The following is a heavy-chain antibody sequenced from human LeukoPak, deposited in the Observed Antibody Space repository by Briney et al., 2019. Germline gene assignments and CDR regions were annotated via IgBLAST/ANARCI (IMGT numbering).Heavy chain of an antibody. CDR2: ISSGSSTI. CDR1: GFTFSSFS. V-gene: IGHV3-48*04. Sequence: GGSLRLSCAASGFTFSSFSMNWVRHAPGKGLEWLSYISSGSSTIYYADSVKGRFTISRDNAKNSLYLQMNSLRAEDTAVYYCAKDPKYYYGSGSPGWGQGTLVTASS. CDR3: AKDPKYYYGSGSPG. J-gene: IGHJ4*02. D-gene: IGHD3-10*01.